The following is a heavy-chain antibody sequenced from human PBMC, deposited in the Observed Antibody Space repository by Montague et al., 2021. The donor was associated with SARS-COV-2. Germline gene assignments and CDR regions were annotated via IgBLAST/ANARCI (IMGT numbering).Heavy chain of an antibody. J-gene: IGHJ3*01. CDR2: IYYTGST. D-gene: IGHD3-22*01. Sequence: SETLSLTCSVSGVSVNNYYWARIRQTPEKGLEWIGYIYYTGSTNYNPSLRNRITISIDTSANQFSLKLRSVTPADTAVYYCVIDFYDTSDYFQGTFDVWGHGTVVSVSS. V-gene: IGHV4-59*02. CDR3: VIDFYDTSDYFQGTFDV. CDR1: GVSVNNYY.